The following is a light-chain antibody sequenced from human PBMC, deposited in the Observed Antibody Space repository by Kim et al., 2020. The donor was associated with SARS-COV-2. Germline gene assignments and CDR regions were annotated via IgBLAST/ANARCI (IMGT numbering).Light chain of an antibody. Sequence: DIQMTQSPSSLSASVGDRVTITCRASQSISSYLNWYQQKPGKAPKLLIYAASSLQSGVPSRFSGSGSGTDFTLTISSLQPEDFATYYCQQSYSTPRDTFGQGTKREI. CDR1: QSISSY. V-gene: IGKV1-39*01. CDR3: QQSYSTPRDT. CDR2: AAS. J-gene: IGKJ2*01.